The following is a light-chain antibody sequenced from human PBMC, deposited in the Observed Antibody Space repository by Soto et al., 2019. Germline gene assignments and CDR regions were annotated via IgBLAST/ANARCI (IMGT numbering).Light chain of an antibody. Sequence: QMTQSPSSLSASVGEKIIITCRASRDVGSDVSWYQQKPGQAPKLLIYAASNLYTGVTSRFSGSRSGTEFTLTISSLQPEDFASYYCLQDYGDSWTFGQGTTVDIK. CDR1: RDVGSD. V-gene: IGKV1-6*01. CDR2: AAS. J-gene: IGKJ1*01. CDR3: LQDYGDSWT.